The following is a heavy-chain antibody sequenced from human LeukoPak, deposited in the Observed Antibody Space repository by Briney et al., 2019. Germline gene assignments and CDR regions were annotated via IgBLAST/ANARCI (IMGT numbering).Heavy chain of an antibody. Sequence: GSLRLSCAASGFTFSSYAMHWVRQAPGKGLEWVAVISYDGSNKYYADSVKGRFTISRDNSKNTLYLRMNSLRAEDTAVYYCARDQGQQLAIDYWGQGTLVTVSS. J-gene: IGHJ4*02. D-gene: IGHD6-13*01. CDR1: GFTFSSYA. V-gene: IGHV3-30*04. CDR3: ARDQGQQLAIDY. CDR2: ISYDGSNK.